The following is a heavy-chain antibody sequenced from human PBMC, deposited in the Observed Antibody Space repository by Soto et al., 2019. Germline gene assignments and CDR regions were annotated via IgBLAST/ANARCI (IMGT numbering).Heavy chain of an antibody. D-gene: IGHD3-22*01. CDR1: GFIFGDYY. J-gene: IGHJ4*02. CDR3: ARGAYYYDSSGLSY. V-gene: IGHV3-11*01. CDR2: ITSTGI. Sequence: GGSLRLSCAASGFIFGDYYMSWIRQAPGKGLEWISYITSTGIYYADSVKGRFTISRDNAMNSLYLQMNSLRVEDTAVYYCARGAYYYDSSGLSYWGQGTLVTVSS.